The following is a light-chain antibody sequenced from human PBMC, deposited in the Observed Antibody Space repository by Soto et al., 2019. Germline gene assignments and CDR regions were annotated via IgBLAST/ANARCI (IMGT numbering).Light chain of an antibody. CDR1: QGISSY. J-gene: IGKJ5*01. V-gene: IGKV1-9*01. CDR3: QQLDSYPIT. Sequence: DIQLTQSPSFLSASVGDRVTITCRASQGISSYLAWYQHTPGKAPKLLIYAASILQSGVPSRFSGSGSGTEFTLTISSLQPEDFATYYCQQLDSYPITFGQGTRLDIK. CDR2: AAS.